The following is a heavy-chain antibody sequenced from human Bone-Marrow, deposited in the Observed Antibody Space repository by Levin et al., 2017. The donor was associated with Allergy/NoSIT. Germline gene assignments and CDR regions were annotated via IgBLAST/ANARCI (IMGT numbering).Heavy chain of an antibody. J-gene: IGHJ6*02. CDR2: ISYDGDKK. D-gene: IGHD6-13*01. Sequence: QTGGSLRLSCAASGFSFSYYGIHWVRQAPGKGLEWVAFISYDGDKKNYVDSVKGRFTISRDNSSNTLFLQMNSLRSEDTAVYYCAKDEAAAGFYYYYGMDVWGQGTTVTVSS. CDR1: GFSFSYYG. V-gene: IGHV3-30*18. CDR3: AKDEAAAGFYYYYGMDV.